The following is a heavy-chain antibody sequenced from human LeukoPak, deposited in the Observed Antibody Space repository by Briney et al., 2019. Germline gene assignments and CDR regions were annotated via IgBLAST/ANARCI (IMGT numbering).Heavy chain of an antibody. CDR2: VYAGGTT. D-gene: IGHD1-26*01. V-gene: IGHV3-53*01. Sequence: GGSLRLSCAASGFTVSSNFMYWLRQAPGKGLEWVSVVYAGGTTPHADSVKGRFTISRDNFRNTLYLQMNSLRAEDTAVYYCARGIVGATTSVYFDYWGQGTLVTVSS. J-gene: IGHJ4*02. CDR1: GFTVSSNF. CDR3: ARGIVGATTSVYFDY.